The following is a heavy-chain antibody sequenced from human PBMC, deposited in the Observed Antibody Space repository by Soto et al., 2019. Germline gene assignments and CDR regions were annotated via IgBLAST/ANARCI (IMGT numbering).Heavy chain of an antibody. Sequence: GGSLRLSCAASGFTFSSYGMHWVRQAPGKGLEWVAVIWYDGSNKYYADSVKGRFTISRDNSKNTLYLQMNSLRAEDTAVYYCARDLYGSGSWDNWFDPWGQGTLVTVSS. CDR1: GFTFSSYG. V-gene: IGHV3-33*01. CDR2: IWYDGSNK. CDR3: ARDLYGSGSWDNWFDP. J-gene: IGHJ5*02. D-gene: IGHD3-10*01.